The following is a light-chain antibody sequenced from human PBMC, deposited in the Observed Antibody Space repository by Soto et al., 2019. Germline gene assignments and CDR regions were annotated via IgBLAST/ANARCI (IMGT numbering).Light chain of an antibody. CDR2: NVT. J-gene: IGLJ1*01. Sequence: QSALTQPASMSGSPGQSITISCSGNAVSYQLVSWYQQQPGKAPKLILYNVTRRPSGVSNRFSGFKSGTTASLKITGLQAEDEADYYCCSFVGVTNDVFGTGTKVTVL. V-gene: IGLV2-23*02. CDR3: CSFVGVTNDV. CDR1: GNAVSYQL.